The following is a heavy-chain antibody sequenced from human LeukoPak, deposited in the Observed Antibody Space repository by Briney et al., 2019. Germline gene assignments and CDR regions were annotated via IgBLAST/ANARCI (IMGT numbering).Heavy chain of an antibody. D-gene: IGHD2-15*01. V-gene: IGHV3-23*01. Sequence: GGTLRLSCAASGFTFSSYAMSWVRQAPGKGLEWVSTISGSGGSTYYADSVKGRFTMSRDNSKNTLYLQMNSLTADDTAVYYCAKLVVAADYWGQGTLVTVSS. CDR3: AKLVVAADY. J-gene: IGHJ4*02. CDR1: GFTFSSYA. CDR2: ISGSGGST.